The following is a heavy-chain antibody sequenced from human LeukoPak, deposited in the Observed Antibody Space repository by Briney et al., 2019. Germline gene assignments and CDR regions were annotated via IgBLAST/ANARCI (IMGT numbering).Heavy chain of an antibody. Sequence: PGGSLRLSCAASGFTFSSYAMIWVRQAPGKGLEWVSAISGSGGSTYYADSVKGRFTISRDNSKNTLSLQMNSLRAEDTAVYFCAKYRGSSMASSRVGFDSWGQGTLVTVSS. CDR1: GFTFSSYA. CDR3: AKYRGSSMASSRVGFDS. CDR2: ISGSGGST. J-gene: IGHJ4*02. D-gene: IGHD2-2*01. V-gene: IGHV3-23*01.